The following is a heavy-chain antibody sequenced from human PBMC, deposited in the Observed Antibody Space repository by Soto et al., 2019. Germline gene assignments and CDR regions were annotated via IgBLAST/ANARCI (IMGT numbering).Heavy chain of an antibody. Sequence: EVQLVQSGGGLLKPGESLRLSCAVSGFTFSAAWMTWVRQAPGKGLEWVGRIKGKVHGETTDYSAPVKGRFTISRDDSKSTLYLQMSSLKTEDTAMYYCTLRAGLTETDYWGQGTLVTVSS. J-gene: IGHJ4*02. V-gene: IGHV3-15*01. CDR1: GFTFSAAW. CDR2: IKGKVHGETT. CDR3: TLRAGLTETDY. D-gene: IGHD6-25*01.